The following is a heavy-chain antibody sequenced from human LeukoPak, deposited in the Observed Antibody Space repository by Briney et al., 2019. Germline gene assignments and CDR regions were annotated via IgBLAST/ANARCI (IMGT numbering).Heavy chain of an antibody. D-gene: IGHD5-18*01. Sequence: GESLKISRKGSGYSFTIYWIGWVRQMPGKGLEWMGIIYPGDSDTRYSPSLQGQVTISADKSISTAYLQWSSLKASDTAMYYCAREDTAYAFDIWGQGTMVTVSS. V-gene: IGHV5-51*01. CDR1: GYSFTIYW. J-gene: IGHJ3*02. CDR3: AREDTAYAFDI. CDR2: IYPGDSDT.